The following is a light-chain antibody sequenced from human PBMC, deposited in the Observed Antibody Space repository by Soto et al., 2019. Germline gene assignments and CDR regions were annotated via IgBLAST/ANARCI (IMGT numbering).Light chain of an antibody. CDR1: SGDVGGYEY. Sequence: QSALTQPASVSGSHGQSITISCSGTSGDVGGYEYVSWFQQHPGKAPKLVIYEVRRRPSGVSDRFSGAKSGNRASLTISGLQAEDEGVYYCGSYTGSSTLVFGGGTKLAVL. CDR2: EVR. CDR3: GSYTGSSTLV. V-gene: IGLV2-14*01. J-gene: IGLJ3*02.